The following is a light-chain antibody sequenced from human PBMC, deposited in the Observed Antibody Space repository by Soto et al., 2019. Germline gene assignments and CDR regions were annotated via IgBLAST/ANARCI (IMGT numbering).Light chain of an antibody. J-gene: IGKJ1*01. CDR1: HSVGSK. CDR3: QQYNNWPQT. CDR2: GAS. Sequence: EIVMTQSPDTMSVSPGEKSTLSCRASHSVGSKLAWYRQKPGQSPRLLIYGASTRATGVPARFSGSGSGTELTLTISSLQSEDFAVYYCQQYNNWPQTFGQGTKVDIK. V-gene: IGKV3-15*01.